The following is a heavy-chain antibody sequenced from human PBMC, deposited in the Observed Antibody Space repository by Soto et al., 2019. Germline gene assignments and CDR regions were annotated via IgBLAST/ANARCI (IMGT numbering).Heavy chain of an antibody. CDR2: IYYSGST. Sequence: SETLSLTCTVSGGSISSGGYYWSWIRQHPGKGLEWIGYIYYSGSTYYNPSLKSRVTISVDTSKNQFSLKLSSVTAADTAVYYCARDHDHSSTSTYYYYYYGMDAWGQGTTVTVSS. V-gene: IGHV4-31*03. CDR1: GGSISSGGYY. J-gene: IGHJ6*02. CDR3: ARDHDHSSTSTYYYYYYGMDA. D-gene: IGHD2-2*01.